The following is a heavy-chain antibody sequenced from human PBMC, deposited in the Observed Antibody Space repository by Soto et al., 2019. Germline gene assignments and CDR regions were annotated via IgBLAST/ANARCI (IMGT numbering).Heavy chain of an antibody. V-gene: IGHV1-18*01. Sequence: QIQLVQSGGEVERPGASVTVSCEASGYFFTTYGLSWVRQTPAHGLEWMGWISTDSGYTQYSQLLQGRVTMTRDTSTNTAYMELRDLTFDDTGIYYCARDRPPGSLYGMDAWGQGTAVTVSS. CDR2: ISTDSGYT. CDR3: ARDRPPGSLYGMDA. J-gene: IGHJ6*02. CDR1: GYFFTTYG.